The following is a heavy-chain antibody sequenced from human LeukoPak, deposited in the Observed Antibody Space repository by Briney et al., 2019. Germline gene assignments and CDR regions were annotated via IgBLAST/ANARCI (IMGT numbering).Heavy chain of an antibody. CDR1: GSTFSTSG. CDR2: INTYNGNT. Sequence: GASVKVSCKASGSTFSTSGISWVRQAPGQGLEWMGWINTYNGNTNYAQKLQGRVTMTTDTSTSTAYMELGSLRSDDTAVYYCARVVGSWYGGLDYWGQGTLVTVSS. V-gene: IGHV1-18*01. J-gene: IGHJ4*02. D-gene: IGHD6-13*01. CDR3: ARVVGSWYGGLDY.